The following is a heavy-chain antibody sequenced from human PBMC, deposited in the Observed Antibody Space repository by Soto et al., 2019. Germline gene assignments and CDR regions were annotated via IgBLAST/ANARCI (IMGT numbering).Heavy chain of an antibody. CDR3: AKKTDYDFWSGYYYNWFDP. CDR2: IYWNDDK. D-gene: IGHD3-3*01. Sequence: QITLKESGPTLVKPTQTLTLTCTFSGFSLSTSGVGVGWIRQPPGKALEGLALIYWNDDKRYSPSLKSRLTIPKDTSKNQVVLTMTNLDPVDTATYYCAKKTDYDFWSGYYYNWFDPWGQGTLVTVSS. CDR1: GFSLSTSGVG. J-gene: IGHJ5*02. V-gene: IGHV2-5*01.